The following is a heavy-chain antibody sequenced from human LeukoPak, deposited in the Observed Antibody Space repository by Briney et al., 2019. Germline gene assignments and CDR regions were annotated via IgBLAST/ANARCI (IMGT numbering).Heavy chain of an antibody. V-gene: IGHV4-38-2*02. CDR2: IYHSGST. D-gene: IGHD3-9*01. CDR1: GYSISSGYY. CDR3: ARGLVTTYYFDY. J-gene: IGHJ4*02. Sequence: SETLSLTCTVSGYSISSGYYWGWIRQPPGKGLEWIGSIYHSGSTYYNPSLKSRVTISVDTSKNQFSLKLSSVTAADTAVYYCARGLVTTYYFDYWGQGTLVTVSS.